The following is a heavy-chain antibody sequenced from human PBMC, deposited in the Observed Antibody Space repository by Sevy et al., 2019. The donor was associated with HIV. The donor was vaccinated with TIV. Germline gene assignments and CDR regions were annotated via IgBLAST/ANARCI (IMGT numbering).Heavy chain of an antibody. V-gene: IGHV3-48*03. J-gene: IGHJ4*02. Sequence: GGSLRLSCTASGFLFSSYEMNWVRHAPGKGLEWVSYITSSDRDKYYSDSVKGRFTISRDNAKNSLFLQMNSLRAEDRAVYYCARDLPPSATTVPHVDYRGLGTLVTVSS. CDR2: ITSSDRDK. CDR1: GFLFSSYE. D-gene: IGHD4-17*01. CDR3: ARDLPPSATTVPHVDY.